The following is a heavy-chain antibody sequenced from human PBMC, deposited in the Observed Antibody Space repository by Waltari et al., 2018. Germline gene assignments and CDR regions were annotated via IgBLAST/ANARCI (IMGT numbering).Heavy chain of an antibody. J-gene: IGHJ3*01. Sequence: QVQLNQWGAGVLKPSETLSLTCAVYGESFSDHLWTWLRQPPGKGLEWIGQMNHRGSVTYNPSLKNRVTISVDTSMNQFSLMMTSLTAADTAVYYCARAPSFHYGVFSVPLTLDYWSQGTMVFVSS. CDR3: ARAPSFHYGVFSVPLTLDY. V-gene: IGHV4-34*01. D-gene: IGHD4-17*01. CDR1: GESFSDHL. CDR2: MNHRGSV.